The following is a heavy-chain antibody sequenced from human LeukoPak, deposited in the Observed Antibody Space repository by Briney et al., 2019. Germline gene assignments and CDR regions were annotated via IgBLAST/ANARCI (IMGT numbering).Heavy chain of an antibody. CDR1: GYTFTGYY. V-gene: IGHV1-2*02. CDR2: INPNSGGT. D-gene: IGHD3-3*01. CDR3: AREGAIFGVVNRYYYYGMDV. Sequence: GASVKVSCKASGYTFTGYYMHWVRQAPGQGLEWMGWINPNSGGTNYAQKFQGRVTMTRDTSISTAYMELSRLRSDDTAVYYCAREGAIFGVVNRYYYYGMDVWGQGTTVTVSS. J-gene: IGHJ6*02.